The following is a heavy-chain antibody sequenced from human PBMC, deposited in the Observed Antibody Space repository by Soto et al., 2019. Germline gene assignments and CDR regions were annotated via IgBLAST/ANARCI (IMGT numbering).Heavy chain of an antibody. J-gene: IGHJ4*02. V-gene: IGHV6-1*01. CDR3: ASYRYDY. Sequence: QTHSLTCCISRDNFSNHNAAWSWIRQSPSRGFEWLGRTYYRSRWYHDYAVSVKSRIIINPDTSKNQVSLQLNSVTPDDTAVYYCASYRYDYWGQGTLVTVSS. CDR2: TYYRSRWYH. CDR1: RDNFSNHNAA. D-gene: IGHD4-4*01.